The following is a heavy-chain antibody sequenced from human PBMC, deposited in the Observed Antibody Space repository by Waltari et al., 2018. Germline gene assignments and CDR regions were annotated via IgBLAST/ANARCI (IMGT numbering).Heavy chain of an antibody. Sequence: QVQLVQSGAEVKKPGSSVKVSCKASGGTFSSYAISWVRQAPGQGLEWMGRMIPSFGTANYAQKFQGRVTITADKSTSTAYMELSSLRSEDTAVYYCASQITAAGTGGYFDYWGQGTLVTVSS. CDR1: GGTFSSYA. V-gene: IGHV1-69*08. D-gene: IGHD6-13*01. CDR3: ASQITAAGTGGYFDY. J-gene: IGHJ4*02. CDR2: MIPSFGTA.